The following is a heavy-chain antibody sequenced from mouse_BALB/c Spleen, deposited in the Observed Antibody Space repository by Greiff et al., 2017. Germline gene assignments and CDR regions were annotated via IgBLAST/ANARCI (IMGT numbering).Heavy chain of an antibody. V-gene: IGHV2-9-2*01. CDR2: IWTGGGT. CDR1: GFSLTSYD. CDR3: VRDGNSAWFAY. D-gene: IGHD2-1*01. J-gene: IGHJ3*01. Sequence: VHLVESGPGLVAPSQSLSITCTVSGFSLTSYDISWIRQPPGKGLEWLGVIWTGGGTNYNSAFMSRLSISKDNSKSQVFLKMNSLQTDDTAIYYCVRDGNSAWFAYWGQGTLVTVSA.